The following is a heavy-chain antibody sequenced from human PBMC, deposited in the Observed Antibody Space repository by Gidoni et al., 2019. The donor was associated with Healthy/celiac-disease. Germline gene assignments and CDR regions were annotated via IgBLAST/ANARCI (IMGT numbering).Heavy chain of an antibody. V-gene: IGHV1-69-2*01. CDR3: AGGGAYCGGDCYFP. CDR1: GDTFTDYY. D-gene: IGHD2-21*02. CDR2: VDPEDGKT. Sequence: EVQLVQSGAEVTKPGATVKLSCKVSGDTFTDYYMHWVQQAPGKGLEWMGLVDPEDGKTIYAGKFQGKVTITAGTSTDTAYMGLSSLRSEDTAVYYCAGGGAYCGGDCYFPWGQGTLVTVSS. J-gene: IGHJ5*02.